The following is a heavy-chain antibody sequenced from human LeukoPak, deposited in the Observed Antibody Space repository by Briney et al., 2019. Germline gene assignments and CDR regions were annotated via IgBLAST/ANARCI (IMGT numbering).Heavy chain of an antibody. CDR2: IIPIFGTA. J-gene: IGHJ4*02. CDR3: ASKGGEYRYGFFDY. D-gene: IGHD5-18*01. Sequence: SVKVSCKASGGTFSSYATSWVRQAPGQGLEWMGGIIPIFGTANYAQKFQGRVTITADESTSTAYMELSSLRSEDTAVYYCASKGGEYRYGFFDYWGQGTLVTVSS. V-gene: IGHV1-69*13. CDR1: GGTFSSYA.